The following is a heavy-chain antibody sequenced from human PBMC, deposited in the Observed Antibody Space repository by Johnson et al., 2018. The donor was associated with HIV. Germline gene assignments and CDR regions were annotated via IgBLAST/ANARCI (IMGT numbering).Heavy chain of an antibody. V-gene: IGHV3-30*02. CDR3: ARELLWFGRGAFDI. CDR1: GFTFTSYG. CDR2: IRYDGSNK. D-gene: IGHD3-10*01. J-gene: IGHJ3*02. Sequence: QVQLVESGGGVVQPGGSLRLSCAASGFTFTSYGMHWVRQAPGKGLEWVAFIRYDGSNKYYADSVKGRFTISRDNSKNTLYLQMNSLRAEDTAVYYCARELLWFGRGAFDIWGQGTMVTVSS.